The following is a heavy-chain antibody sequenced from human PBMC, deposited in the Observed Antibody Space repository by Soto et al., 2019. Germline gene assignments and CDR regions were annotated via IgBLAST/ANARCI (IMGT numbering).Heavy chain of an antibody. D-gene: IGHD6-13*01. Sequence: ASVKVSCKASGGTFSSYAISWVRQAPGQGLEWMGGIIPIFGTVNYAQKFQGRITITADESTTTAYMELSSLRSEDTAVYYCARDWGGVAAAGYFDYWGQGTLVTVSS. V-gene: IGHV1-69*13. CDR2: IIPIFGTV. CDR1: GGTFSSYA. CDR3: ARDWGGVAAAGYFDY. J-gene: IGHJ4*02.